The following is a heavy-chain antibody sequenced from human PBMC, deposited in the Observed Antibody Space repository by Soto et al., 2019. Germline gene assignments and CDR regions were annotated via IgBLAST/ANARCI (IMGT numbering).Heavy chain of an antibody. Sequence: QVQLVESGGGVVQPGRSLRLSCAASGFTFSSYGMHWVRQAPGKGLEWVAVISYDGSNKYYADSVKGRFTISRDNSKNTLYLQMNSLRAEDKAVYYCAKDPFRNYYGMDVWGQGTTVTVSS. J-gene: IGHJ6*02. CDR1: GFTFSSYG. CDR2: ISYDGSNK. CDR3: AKDPFRNYYGMDV. D-gene: IGHD2-21*01. V-gene: IGHV3-30*18.